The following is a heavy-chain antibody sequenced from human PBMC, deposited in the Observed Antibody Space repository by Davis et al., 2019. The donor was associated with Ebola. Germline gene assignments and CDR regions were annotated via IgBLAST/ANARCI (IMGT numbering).Heavy chain of an antibody. CDR3: ARDSDDYSFDY. CDR1: GFTFSSYG. CDR2: VRSHGSDD. Sequence: GGSLRLSCGASGFTFSSYGMHWVRQAPGKGLEWVAFVRSHGSDDHYADSVKGRFTISRDNSKNTLYLQMNSLRPEDTAVYYCARDSDDYSFDYWGQGTLVTVSS. D-gene: IGHD4-11*01. J-gene: IGHJ4*02. V-gene: IGHV3-30*02.